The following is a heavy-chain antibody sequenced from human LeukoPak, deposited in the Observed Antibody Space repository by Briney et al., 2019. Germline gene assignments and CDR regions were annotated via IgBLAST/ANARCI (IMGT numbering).Heavy chain of an antibody. CDR3: AELGITMIGGV. D-gene: IGHD3-10*02. CDR1: GFSVSSIY. Sequence: GGSLRLSCAASGFSVSSIYMSWVRQAPGKGLEWVSVIYSAGNTNYADSVKGRFTISRDNAKNSLYLQMNSLRAEDTAVYYCAELGITMIGGVWGKGTTVTISS. V-gene: IGHV3-66*01. CDR2: IYSAGNT. J-gene: IGHJ6*04.